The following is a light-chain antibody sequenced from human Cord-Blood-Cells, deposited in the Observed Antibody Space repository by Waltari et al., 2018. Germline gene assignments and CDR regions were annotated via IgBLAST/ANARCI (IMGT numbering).Light chain of an antibody. CDR3: QQYGSSPHS. Sequence: EIVLTQYPGTLSLSPGERATHSCRASQSVSSSYLAWYQHKPGQAPRLLIYGASSRATGIPDRFSGSGSGTDFTLTISRLEPEDFAVYYCQQYGSSPHSFGQGTKLEIK. CDR1: QSVSSSY. CDR2: GAS. J-gene: IGKJ2*03. V-gene: IGKV3-20*01.